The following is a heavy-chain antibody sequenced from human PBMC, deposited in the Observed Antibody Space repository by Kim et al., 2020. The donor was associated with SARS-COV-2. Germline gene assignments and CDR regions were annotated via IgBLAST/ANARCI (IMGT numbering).Heavy chain of an antibody. V-gene: IGHV3-66*01. Sequence: YYADSVKGRFTISRDNSKNTLYLQMNSLRAEDTAVYYCARDGYNIGGMDVWGQGTTVTVSS. J-gene: IGHJ6*02. D-gene: IGHD5-12*01. CDR3: ARDGYNIGGMDV.